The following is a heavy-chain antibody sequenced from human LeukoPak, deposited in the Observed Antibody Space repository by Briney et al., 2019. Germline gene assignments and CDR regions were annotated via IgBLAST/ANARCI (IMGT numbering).Heavy chain of an antibody. J-gene: IGHJ1*01. CDR1: GGSISSGSYY. CDR2: IYTSGST. CDR3: ARDDYGDYDWTTPT. Sequence: PSETLSLTCTVSGGSISSGSYYWSWIRQPAGKGLEWIGRIYTSGSTNYNPSLKSRVTISVDTSKNQFSLKLSSVTAADTAVYYCARDDYGDYDWTTPTWGQGTLVTVSS. V-gene: IGHV4-61*02. D-gene: IGHD4-17*01.